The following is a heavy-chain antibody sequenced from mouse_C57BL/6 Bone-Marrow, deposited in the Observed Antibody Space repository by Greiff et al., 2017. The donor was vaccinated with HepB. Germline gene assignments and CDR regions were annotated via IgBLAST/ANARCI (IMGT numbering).Heavy chain of an antibody. Sequence: QVQLKQSGAELMKPGASVKLSCKATGYTFTGYWIEWVKQRPGHGLEWIGEILPGSGSTNYNEKFKGKATFTADTSSNTAYMQLSSLTTEDSAIYYCARRENAYYSNYGYFDVWGTGTTVTVSS. V-gene: IGHV1-9*01. CDR3: ARRENAYYSNYGYFDV. CDR2: ILPGSGST. CDR1: GYTFTGYW. D-gene: IGHD2-5*01. J-gene: IGHJ1*03.